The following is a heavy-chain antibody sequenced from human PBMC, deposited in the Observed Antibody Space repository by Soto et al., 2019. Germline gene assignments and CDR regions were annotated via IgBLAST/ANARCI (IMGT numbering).Heavy chain of an antibody. CDR2: IIPIFGTA. Sequence: QVQLVQSVAEVKKPGSSVKVSCKASGGTFSSYAINWVRQAPGQGLEWMGGIIPIFGTADYAQKFQGRVTITADESTSTAYMELSSLRSEDTAVYYCASRITASPNYYYGMDVWGQGTTVTVSS. V-gene: IGHV1-69*12. CDR3: ASRITASPNYYYGMDV. CDR1: GGTFSSYA. D-gene: IGHD1-20*01. J-gene: IGHJ6*02.